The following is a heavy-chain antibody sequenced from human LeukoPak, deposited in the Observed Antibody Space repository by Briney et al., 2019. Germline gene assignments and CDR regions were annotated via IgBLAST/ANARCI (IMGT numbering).Heavy chain of an antibody. CDR2: INWNSGNI. Sequence: GGSLRLSCAASGFTFSSYSMNWVRQAPGKGLEWVSGINWNSGNINYADSVRGRFTVSRDNAKNSLYLQMNSLKTEDTAFYYCARGLPGYTSGWSIDYWGQGTLVTVSS. J-gene: IGHJ4*02. D-gene: IGHD6-19*01. CDR3: ARGLPGYTSGWSIDY. CDR1: GFTFSSYS. V-gene: IGHV3-21*04.